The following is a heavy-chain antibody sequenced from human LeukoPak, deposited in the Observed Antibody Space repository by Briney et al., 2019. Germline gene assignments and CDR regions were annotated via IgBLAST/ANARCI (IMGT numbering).Heavy chain of an antibody. J-gene: IGHJ4*02. CDR3: ARENSGSYYQFDY. CDR1: GFTFSTYT. CDR2: ISSSTSYI. V-gene: IGHV3-21*01. Sequence: GGSLRLSCAASGFTFSTYTMNWVRQAPGKGLEWVSSISSSTSYIYYADSVKGRFTISRDNAKNSPYLQMNSLRAEDTAVYYCARENSGSYYQFDYWGQGTLVTVSS. D-gene: IGHD1-26*01.